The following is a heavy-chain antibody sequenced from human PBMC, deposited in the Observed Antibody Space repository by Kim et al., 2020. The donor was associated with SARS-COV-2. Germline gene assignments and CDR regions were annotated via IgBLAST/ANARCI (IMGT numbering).Heavy chain of an antibody. CDR3: ARVGPWGEHGWFDY. Sequence: GGSLRLSCAASGFTVSSNYMSWVRQAPGKGLEWVSVIYSGGSTYYVDSVKGRFTISRDNSKNTLYLQMNSLRAEDTAVYYCARVGPWGEHGWFDYWGQGTLVTVSS. CDR2: IYSGGST. CDR1: GFTVSSNY. D-gene: IGHD7-27*01. V-gene: IGHV3-53*01. J-gene: IGHJ4*02.